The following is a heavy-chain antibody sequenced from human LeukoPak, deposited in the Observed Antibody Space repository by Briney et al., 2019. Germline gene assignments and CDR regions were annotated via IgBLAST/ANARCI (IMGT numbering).Heavy chain of an antibody. V-gene: IGHV3-21*01. D-gene: IGHD3-22*01. CDR3: ARVLMPRDSSGYSYPGGFDY. J-gene: IGHJ4*02. Sequence: GGSLRLSCAASGFTFSSYSMNWVRHAPGKGLEWVSSISSSSSYIYYADSVTGRFTISRDNAKHSLYLQMNSLRAEDTAVYYCARVLMPRDSSGYSYPGGFDYWGQGTLVTVSS. CDR1: GFTFSSYS. CDR2: ISSSSSYI.